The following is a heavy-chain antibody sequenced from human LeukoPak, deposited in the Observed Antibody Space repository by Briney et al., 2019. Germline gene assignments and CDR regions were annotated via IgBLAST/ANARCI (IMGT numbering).Heavy chain of an antibody. D-gene: IGHD6-19*01. Sequence: SQTLSLPCTVSGGSISSGSYYWSWIRQPAGKGLEWIGRIYTSGSTNYNPSLKSRVTISVDTSKNQFPLKLSSVTAADTAVYYCARGISGEFDYWGQGTLVTVSS. CDR2: IYTSGST. V-gene: IGHV4-61*02. J-gene: IGHJ4*02. CDR1: GGSISSGSYY. CDR3: ARGISGEFDY.